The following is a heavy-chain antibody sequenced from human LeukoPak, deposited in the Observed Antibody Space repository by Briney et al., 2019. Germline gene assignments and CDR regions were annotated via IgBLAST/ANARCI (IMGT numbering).Heavy chain of an antibody. Sequence: PGGSLRLSCAAAGFTFSNCWMHWVRHAPGKGLVWVSRIKSDGRTNYADSVKGRFTISRDNAKNTVSLQMNSLRAEDTGVYYCARAPSEIGGYYPEYFRHWGQGTLVTVSS. CDR3: ARAPSEIGGYYPEYFRH. J-gene: IGHJ1*01. V-gene: IGHV3-74*01. CDR1: GFTFSNCW. D-gene: IGHD3-22*01. CDR2: IKSDGRT.